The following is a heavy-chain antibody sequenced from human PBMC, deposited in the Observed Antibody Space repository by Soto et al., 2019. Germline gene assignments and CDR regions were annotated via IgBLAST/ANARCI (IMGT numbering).Heavy chain of an antibody. V-gene: IGHV3-30*18. Sequence: QVQLVESGGGVVQPGRSLRLSCAASGFTFSSYAMHWVRQAPGKGLEWVAVISYDGSDKYYADSVKGRFTISRDNSKNTLNLQMNSLRADDKAVYYCANALGELSPESYDYWGQGTLITVSS. D-gene: IGHD3-16*02. CDR2: ISYDGSDK. CDR3: ANALGELSPESYDY. CDR1: GFTFSSYA. J-gene: IGHJ4*02.